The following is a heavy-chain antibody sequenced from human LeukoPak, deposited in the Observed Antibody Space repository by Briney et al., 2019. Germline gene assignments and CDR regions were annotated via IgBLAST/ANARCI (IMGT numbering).Heavy chain of an antibody. CDR2: IYYSGST. CDR1: GGSISSGGYY. D-gene: IGHD2-2*02. V-gene: IGHV4-31*03. Sequence: PSETLSLTCTVSGGSISSGGYYWSWIRQHPGKGLEWIGYIYYSGSTYYNPSLKSRVTISVDTSKNQFSLNLSSVTAADTAVYYCAGRSIVVVPVAINAFDIWGQGTMVTVSS. J-gene: IGHJ3*02. CDR3: AGRSIVVVPVAINAFDI.